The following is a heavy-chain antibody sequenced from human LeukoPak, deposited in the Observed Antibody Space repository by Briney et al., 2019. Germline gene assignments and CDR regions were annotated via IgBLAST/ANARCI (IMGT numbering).Heavy chain of an antibody. J-gene: IGHJ4*02. CDR1: GFTFSSYS. V-gene: IGHV3-48*04. CDR2: ISSSSSTI. CDR3: ARASSTVSRGYFDY. Sequence: GGSLRLSCAASGFTFSSYSMNWVRQAPGKGLEWVSYISSSSSTIYYADSVKGRFTISRDNAKNSLYLQMNSLRAEDTAVYYCARASSTVSRGYFDYWGQGTLVTVSS. D-gene: IGHD4-17*01.